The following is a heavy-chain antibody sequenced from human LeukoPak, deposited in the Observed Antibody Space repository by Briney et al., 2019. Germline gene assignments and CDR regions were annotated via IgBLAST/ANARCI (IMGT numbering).Heavy chain of an antibody. Sequence: GGSLRLSCAASGFTVSSSYMSWVRQAPGKGLEWVSSIYDGGTTHHADSLKGRFTISRDNSKNTLYLQTNSLTAEDTAVYYCARDTRGYFDLWGRGTQVTVSS. CDR1: GFTVSSSY. CDR3: ARDTRGYFDL. CDR2: IYDGGTT. J-gene: IGHJ2*01. D-gene: IGHD1-1*01. V-gene: IGHV3-66*01.